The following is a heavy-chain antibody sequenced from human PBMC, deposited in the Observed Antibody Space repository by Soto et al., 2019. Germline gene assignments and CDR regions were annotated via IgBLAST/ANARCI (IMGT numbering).Heavy chain of an antibody. Sequence: SETLSLNCTVHGGSISSSSYYWGWIRQPPGKGLEWIGSFFYSGYTYYNPSLKGRVTISVDTSKNQFSLKLSSVTAADTAVYYCACIFSGGYGYGFYYYGMDVWGQGTTVT. V-gene: IGHV4-39*01. CDR1: GGSISSSSYY. J-gene: IGHJ6*02. CDR3: ACIFSGGYGYGFYYYGMDV. D-gene: IGHD5-18*01. CDR2: FFYSGYT.